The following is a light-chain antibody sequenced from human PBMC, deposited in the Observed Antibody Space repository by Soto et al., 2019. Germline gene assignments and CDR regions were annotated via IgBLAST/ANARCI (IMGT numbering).Light chain of an antibody. J-gene: IGKJ5*01. CDR3: QQRSNWPLT. CDR1: QSVSSY. Sequence: EIVLTQSPATLSLSPGERATLSCRASQSVSSYLAWYQQKPGQAPRLLIYDASNRATGIPARFSGSGSGTDFTLTISSLGPEDFAVYYCQQRSNWPLTFCQGTRLEIK. CDR2: DAS. V-gene: IGKV3-11*01.